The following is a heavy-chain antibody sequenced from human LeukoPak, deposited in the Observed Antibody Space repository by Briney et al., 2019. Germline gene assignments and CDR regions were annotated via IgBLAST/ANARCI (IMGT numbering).Heavy chain of an antibody. Sequence: GASVKVSCKASGYTFTGYYMHWVRQAPGQGLEWMGWINPNSGGTNYAQKFQGRVTMTRDTSISTAYMELSRLRSDDTAVYYCARGLRAAMGDNWFDPWGQGTLVTVSS. J-gene: IGHJ5*02. D-gene: IGHD2-2*01. CDR2: INPNSGGT. V-gene: IGHV1-2*02. CDR1: GYTFTGYY. CDR3: ARGLRAAMGDNWFDP.